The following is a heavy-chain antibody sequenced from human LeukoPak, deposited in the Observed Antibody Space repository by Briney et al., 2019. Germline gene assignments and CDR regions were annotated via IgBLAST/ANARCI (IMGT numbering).Heavy chain of an antibody. CDR2: IYYSRST. Sequence: SETLSLTCTVSGGSISSSSYYWGWIRQPPGKGLEWIASIYYSRSTYYNPSLKSRVTISVNTSTNQFSLKLSSVSAADTAVYYCATLLDPTGWFDPWGQGTLVTVSS. D-gene: IGHD3/OR15-3a*01. J-gene: IGHJ5*02. CDR1: GGSISSSSYY. V-gene: IGHV4-39*01. CDR3: ATLLDPTGWFDP.